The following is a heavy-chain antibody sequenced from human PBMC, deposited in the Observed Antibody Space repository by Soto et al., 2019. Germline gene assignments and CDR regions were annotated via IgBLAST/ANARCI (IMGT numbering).Heavy chain of an antibody. CDR1: GGSISSGTYS. CDR2: IFHSGHT. J-gene: IGHJ3*02. CDR3: VRDGDYYDSAGYLTI. D-gene: IGHD3-22*01. V-gene: IGHV4-30-2*01. Sequence: QLQLQESGSGLVKPSQILSVTCAVSGGSISSGTYSWSWIRQPPGEGLEWIGYIFHSGHTYYNPSLKSRVTISIDTSKNQFSLKLSSVTAADTAVYYCVRDGDYYDSAGYLTIWGQGSMVPVSS.